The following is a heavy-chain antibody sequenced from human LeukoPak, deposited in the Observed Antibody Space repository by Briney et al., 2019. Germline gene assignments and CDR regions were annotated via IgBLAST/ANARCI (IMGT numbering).Heavy chain of an antibody. CDR2: ISYSETT. CDR1: GARITTYY. J-gene: IGHJ4*02. Sequence: SETLSLTCVVSGARITTYYWSWIRQPPGKGLEWIGYISYSETTNYNPYLKSRITISADPSKNQVSLKMTSLTAADTAIYYCARHLGADDHWGQGTLVTVSS. V-gene: IGHV4-59*08. D-gene: IGHD4/OR15-4a*01. CDR3: ARHLGADDH.